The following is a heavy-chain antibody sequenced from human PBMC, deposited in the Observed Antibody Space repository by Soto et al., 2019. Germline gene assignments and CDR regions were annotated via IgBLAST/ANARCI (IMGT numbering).Heavy chain of an antibody. D-gene: IGHD3-10*01. Sequence: SVKVSCKASGGTFSSYAISWVRQAPGQGLEWMGGIIPIFGTANYAQKFQGRVTITADESTSTAYMELSSLRSEDTAVYYCARDRYYGSIFAFDICGQGTLVTVSS. CDR3: ARDRYYGSIFAFDI. J-gene: IGHJ3*02. V-gene: IGHV1-69*13. CDR1: GGTFSSYA. CDR2: IIPIFGTA.